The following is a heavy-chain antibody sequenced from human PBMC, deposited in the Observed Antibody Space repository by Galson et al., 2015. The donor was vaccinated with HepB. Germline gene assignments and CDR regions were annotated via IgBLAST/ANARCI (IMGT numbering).Heavy chain of an antibody. Sequence: SLRLPCAASGFTFSSYSMNWVRQAPGKGLEWVSYISSSSSTIYYADSVKGRFTISRDNAKNSLYLQMNSLRAEDTAVYYCARGSFGGSYYLMAAYYFDYWGQGTLVTVSS. CDR3: ARGSFGGSYYLMAAYYFDY. D-gene: IGHD1-26*01. CDR2: ISSSSSTI. CDR1: GFTFSSYS. J-gene: IGHJ4*02. V-gene: IGHV3-48*01.